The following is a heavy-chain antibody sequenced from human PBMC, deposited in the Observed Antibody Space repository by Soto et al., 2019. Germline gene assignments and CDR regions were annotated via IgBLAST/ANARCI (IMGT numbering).Heavy chain of an antibody. CDR1: GFTFSSYA. CDR2: ISGSGGST. Sequence: PGGSLRLSCAASGFTFSSYAMSWVRQAPGKGLEWVSAISGSGGSTYYADSVKGRFTISRDNSKNTLYLQMNSLRAEDTAVYYCAKIWERYYDILTGYYRVDDYWGQGTLVTVSS. V-gene: IGHV3-23*01. CDR3: AKIWERYYDILTGYYRVDDY. J-gene: IGHJ4*02. D-gene: IGHD3-9*01.